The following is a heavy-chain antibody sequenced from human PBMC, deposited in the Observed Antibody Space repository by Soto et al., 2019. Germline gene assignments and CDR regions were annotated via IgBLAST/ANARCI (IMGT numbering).Heavy chain of an antibody. J-gene: IGHJ5*02. CDR3: ARDRLVRGVISWFDP. Sequence: LRLSCAASGFTFSSYRMNWVRQAPGKGLEWVSSISSSSSYIYYADSVKGRFTISRDNAKNSLYLQMNSLRAEDTAVYYCARDRLVRGVISWFDPWGQGTLVTVSS. CDR1: GFTFSSYR. D-gene: IGHD3-10*01. CDR2: ISSSSSYI. V-gene: IGHV3-21*01.